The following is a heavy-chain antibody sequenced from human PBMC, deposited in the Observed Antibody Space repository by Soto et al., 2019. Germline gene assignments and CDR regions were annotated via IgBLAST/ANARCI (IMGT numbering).Heavy chain of an antibody. V-gene: IGHV1-46*01. CDR2: INPSGGST. D-gene: IGHD3-16*02. J-gene: IGHJ6*02. CDR1: GYTFTSYY. CDR3: ARGLVGGDYDYVWGSYRYTGSNYYGMDV. Sequence: ASVKVSCKASGYTFTSYYMHWVRQAPGQGLEWMGIINPSGGSTSYAQKFQGRVTMTRDTSTSTVYMELSSLRSEDTAVYYCARGLVGGDYDYVWGSYRYTGSNYYGMDVWGQGPTVTVSS.